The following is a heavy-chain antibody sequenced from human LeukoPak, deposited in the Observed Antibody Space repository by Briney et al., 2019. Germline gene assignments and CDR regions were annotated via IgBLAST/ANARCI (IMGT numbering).Heavy chain of an antibody. CDR1: GFTFSTYG. J-gene: IGHJ4*02. V-gene: IGHV3-21*01. D-gene: IGHD3-16*02. Sequence: GGSLRLSCAASGFTFSTYGMHWVRQAPGKGLEWVASISSSSTYISYADSVKGRFTISRDNAENSLYLQMSSLRAEDTAVYYCAKAGPGGGLIVKVYYFDYWGQGTLVTVSS. CDR3: AKAGPGGGLIVKVYYFDY. CDR2: ISSSSTYI.